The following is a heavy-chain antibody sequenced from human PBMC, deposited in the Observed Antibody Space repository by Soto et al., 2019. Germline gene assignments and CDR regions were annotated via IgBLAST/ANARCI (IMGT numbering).Heavy chain of an antibody. J-gene: IGHJ5*02. D-gene: IGHD3-10*01. CDR3: ARELFFRGASDPQKGFDP. Sequence: ASVKVFCKASGGTFSSYAISWVRQAPGQGLEWMGGIIPIFGTANYAQKFQGRVTITADKSTSTAYMELSSLRSEDTAVYYCARELFFRGASDPQKGFDPWGQGSLVTVSS. V-gene: IGHV1-69*06. CDR1: GGTFSSYA. CDR2: IIPIFGTA.